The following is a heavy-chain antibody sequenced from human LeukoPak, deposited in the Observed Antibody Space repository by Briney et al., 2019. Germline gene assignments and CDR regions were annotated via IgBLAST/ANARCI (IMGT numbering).Heavy chain of an antibody. D-gene: IGHD2-2*01. CDR1: GFTFSSFE. CDR2: ITSSGSTI. Sequence: GGSLRLSCAASGFTFSSFEMNWVRQAPGKGLEWVSYITSSGSTIYYADSVKGRFTISRDNAKNSLYLQMNSLRAEDTAVYYCAVVPAAIHDYFDYWGQGTLVTVSS. CDR3: AVVPAAIHDYFDY. J-gene: IGHJ4*02. V-gene: IGHV3-48*03.